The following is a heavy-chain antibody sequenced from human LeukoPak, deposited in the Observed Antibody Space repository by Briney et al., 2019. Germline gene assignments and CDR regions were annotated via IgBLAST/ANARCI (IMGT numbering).Heavy chain of an antibody. CDR3: VPLGGHRDCTNGVCYHCVS. CDR1: GFSVSRNY. CDR2: LYRDGST. Sequence: PGGSLRLSCAASGFSVSRNYMSWVRQAPGKGLEWVSVLYRDGSTYFADSVKGRYPISRDSSKNTLYLQMNSLRAEDTAVYYCVPLGGHRDCTNGVCYHCVSWGQGTLVTVSS. D-gene: IGHD2-8*01. J-gene: IGHJ4*02. V-gene: IGHV3-66*01.